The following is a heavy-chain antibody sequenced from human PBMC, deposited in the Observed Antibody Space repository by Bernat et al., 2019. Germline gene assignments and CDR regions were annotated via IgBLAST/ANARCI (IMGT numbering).Heavy chain of an antibody. CDR1: GFTFSSHW. D-gene: IGHD4-17*01. Sequence: EVQLEESGGGLVQPGRSLRLSCATSGFTFSSHWMGWVRQAPGKGLEWVANIKQDGSEKYYVDSVKGRFAISRDNARNSLYLQMNSLRAEDTAVDYCARVAYGDYGYFQHWGQGTLVTVSS. V-gene: IGHV3-7*03. CDR2: IKQDGSEK. CDR3: ARVAYGDYGYFQH. J-gene: IGHJ1*01.